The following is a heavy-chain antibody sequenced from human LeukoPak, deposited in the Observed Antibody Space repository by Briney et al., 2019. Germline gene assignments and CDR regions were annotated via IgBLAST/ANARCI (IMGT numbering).Heavy chain of an antibody. J-gene: IGHJ4*02. D-gene: IGHD2-15*01. Sequence: ASVKVSCKASGYTFTSYGISWVRQAPGQGLEWMGWISAYNGNTNYAQKLQGRVTMTTDTSTSTAYMELRSLRSDDTAVYYCARDTGAAGYCSGGSCYVWGQGTLVTVSS. CDR2: ISAYNGNT. CDR3: ARDTGAAGYCSGGSCYV. V-gene: IGHV1-18*01. CDR1: GYTFTSYG.